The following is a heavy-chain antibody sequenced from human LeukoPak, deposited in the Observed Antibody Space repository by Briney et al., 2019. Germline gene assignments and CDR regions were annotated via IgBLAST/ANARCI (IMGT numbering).Heavy chain of an antibody. CDR2: ISPSGDIT. D-gene: IGHD3-10*01. J-gene: IGHJ4*02. Sequence: GGTLRLSCAASGFTFSNHGMNWVRQAPGKGLEWVSGISPSGDITYYADSVKGRFTISRDDSKNTLYLEVISLTAEDTAVYYCAKDDAWLRFGEWSQGTLVTVSS. CDR1: GFTFSNHG. CDR3: AKDDAWLRFGE. V-gene: IGHV3-23*01.